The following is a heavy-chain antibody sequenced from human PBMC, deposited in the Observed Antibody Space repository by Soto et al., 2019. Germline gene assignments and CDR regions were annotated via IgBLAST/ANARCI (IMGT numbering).Heavy chain of an antibody. CDR2: IYYSGST. V-gene: IGHV4-59*12. D-gene: IGHD2-8*01. Sequence: SETLSLTCTFSGGSIITYYWTWIRQSPEKGLEWLGNIYYSGSTNYSPSLNSRLTISLDTSKNQFSLKLRSVTAADTAVYYCARESRCVNGACGNVFDIWGRGTKVTVSS. CDR1: GGSIITYY. J-gene: IGHJ3*02. CDR3: ARESRCVNGACGNVFDI.